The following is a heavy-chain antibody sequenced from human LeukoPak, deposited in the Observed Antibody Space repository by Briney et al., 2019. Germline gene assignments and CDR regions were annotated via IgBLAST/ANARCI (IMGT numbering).Heavy chain of an antibody. CDR3: AKDFVPRGGSYFPGFDY. J-gene: IGHJ4*02. Sequence: PGGSLRLSCAASGFXFSSYAINWVRQAPGKGLEWVSTISNSGDRTYYADSVKGRFTISRDNSKNTLYLQMNSLRTEDTAVYYCAKDFVPRGGSYFPGFDYWGQGTLVIVSS. D-gene: IGHD1-26*01. CDR1: GFXFSSYA. CDR2: ISNSGDRT. V-gene: IGHV3-23*01.